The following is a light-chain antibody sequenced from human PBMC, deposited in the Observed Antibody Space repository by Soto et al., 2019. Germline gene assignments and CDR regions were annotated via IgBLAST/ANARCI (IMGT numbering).Light chain of an antibody. V-gene: IGLV1-44*01. CDR2: TNN. CDR3: AAWDDSLNAVV. J-gene: IGLJ2*01. CDR1: TSNLGGNT. Sequence: QSALTQPPSVSGTPGHKVSISCSGSTSNLGGNTVNWYQQLPGTAPKLLIYTNNQRPSGVPDRFSGSESGTSASLAISDLRSEDEADFYCAAWDDSLNAVVFGGGTKLTVL.